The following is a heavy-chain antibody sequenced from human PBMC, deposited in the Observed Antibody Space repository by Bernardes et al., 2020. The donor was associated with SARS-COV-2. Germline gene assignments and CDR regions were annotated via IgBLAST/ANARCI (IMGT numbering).Heavy chain of an antibody. CDR2: VYPRDSET. V-gene: IGHV5-51*01. CDR3: ARQAPTYTGSGYNHFDL. CDR1: GYRFTTYW. D-gene: IGHD3-9*01. Sequence: GESLKISCEGSGYRFTTYWIGWVRQLPGRGLEWMGIVYPRDSETRYSPSFQGHVTISADTSVSTAYLQWSSLRASDSAIYYCARQAPTYTGSGYNHFDLWGRGTRVTVSS. J-gene: IGHJ2*01.